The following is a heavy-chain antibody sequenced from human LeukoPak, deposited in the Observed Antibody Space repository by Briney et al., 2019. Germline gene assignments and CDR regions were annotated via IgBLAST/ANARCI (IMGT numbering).Heavy chain of an antibody. V-gene: IGHV4-59*01. Sequence: KSSETLSLTCTVSGVSISNYYWSWIRQPPGKGLEWIGCIYYSGSTNYNPSLKSRVTISVDTSKNQFSLKLSSVTAADTAVYYCATSMHGYCSGGSCYGAFDIWGQGTMVTVSP. CDR2: IYYSGST. CDR3: ATSMHGYCSGGSCYGAFDI. D-gene: IGHD2-15*01. CDR1: GVSISNYY. J-gene: IGHJ3*02.